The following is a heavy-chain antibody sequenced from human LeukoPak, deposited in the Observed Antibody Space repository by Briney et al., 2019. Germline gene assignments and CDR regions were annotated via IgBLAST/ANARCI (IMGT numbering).Heavy chain of an antibody. CDR2: ISSSSSYI. CDR3: AREGQWLAHGAFDI. V-gene: IGHV3-21*01. D-gene: IGHD6-19*01. Sequence: PGGSLRLSCAASGFTFSSYSMNWVRQAPGKGREWVSSISSSSSYIYYADSVKGRFTISRDNAKSSLYLQMNSLRAEDTAVYYCAREGQWLAHGAFDIWGQGTMVTVSS. CDR1: GFTFSSYS. J-gene: IGHJ3*02.